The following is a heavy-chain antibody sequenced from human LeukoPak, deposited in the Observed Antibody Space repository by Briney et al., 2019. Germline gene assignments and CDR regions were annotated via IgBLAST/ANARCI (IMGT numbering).Heavy chain of an antibody. J-gene: IGHJ4*02. Sequence: GESLKISCKASGYTFTGYYMHWVRQAPGQGLEWMGWINPNSGGTNYAQKFQGRVTMTRDTSISTAYMELSRLRSDDTAVYYCARGLTIFGVVTMGYWGQGTLVTVSS. V-gene: IGHV1-2*02. D-gene: IGHD3-3*01. CDR2: INPNSGGT. CDR3: ARGLTIFGVVTMGY. CDR1: GYTFTGYY.